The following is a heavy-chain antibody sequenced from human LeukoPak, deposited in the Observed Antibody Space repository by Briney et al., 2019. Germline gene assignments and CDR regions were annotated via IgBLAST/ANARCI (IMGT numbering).Heavy chain of an antibody. V-gene: IGHV1-2*02. CDR2: INPNSCGK. D-gene: IGHD3-22*01. CDR1: GYTFTGYY. CDR3: ARNDHSPYYYDTSGRNWFDP. J-gene: IGHJ5*02. Sequence: ASVKVSCKASGYTFTGYYMHWVRQAPGQEVEGMGLINPNSCGKNYAQKFQDRLIMTLDTTFSKAYIELSKLRYDGTAEHYYARNDHSPYYYDTSGRNWFDPWGQGTLVTVSS.